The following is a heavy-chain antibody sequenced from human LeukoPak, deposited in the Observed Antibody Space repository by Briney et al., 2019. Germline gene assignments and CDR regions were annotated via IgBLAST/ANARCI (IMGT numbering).Heavy chain of an antibody. Sequence: SETLSLTCTVSGGSISSYYWSWIRQPPGKGLEWIGYMYYSGSTNYNPSLKSRVTISVDTSKNQFSLKLSSVTAADTAVYYCARTGTLGATKRGKGYYYYYMDVWGKGTTVTVSS. V-gene: IGHV4-59*12. J-gene: IGHJ6*03. CDR1: GGSISSYY. CDR2: MYYSGST. D-gene: IGHD1-7*01. CDR3: ARTGTLGATKRGKGYYYYYMDV.